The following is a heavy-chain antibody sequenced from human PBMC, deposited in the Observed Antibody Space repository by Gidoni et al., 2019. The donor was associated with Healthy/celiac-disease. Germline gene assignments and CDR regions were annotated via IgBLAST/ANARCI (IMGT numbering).Heavy chain of an antibody. CDR2: ISGSGSST. J-gene: IGHJ4*02. Sequence: EVQLLESGGGLVQPGGSLRLSCAASGFPFSSYAMSWVRQAPGKGLEWVSAISGSGSSTYYADSVKGRFTISRDNSKNTLYLQMNSLRAEDTAVYYCAKGGAIAVAGRDYWGQGTLVTVSS. V-gene: IGHV3-23*01. D-gene: IGHD6-19*01. CDR1: GFPFSSYA. CDR3: AKGGAIAVAGRDY.